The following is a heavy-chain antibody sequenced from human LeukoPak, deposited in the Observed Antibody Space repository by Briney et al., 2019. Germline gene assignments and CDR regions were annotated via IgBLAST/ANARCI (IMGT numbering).Heavy chain of an antibody. V-gene: IGHV4-59*08. CDR2: FHYSGST. CDR1: GASISNYY. D-gene: IGHD2-15*01. Sequence: PSETLSLTCRVSGASISNYYWSWIRQSPGTGLEWIGFFHYSGSTNYNPSLNSRVTTSIDTSMNQLSLTLVSVTAADTAVYFCARHHDGGPKLRLDFWGLGVLVTVSS. CDR3: ARHHDGGPKLRLDF. J-gene: IGHJ4*02.